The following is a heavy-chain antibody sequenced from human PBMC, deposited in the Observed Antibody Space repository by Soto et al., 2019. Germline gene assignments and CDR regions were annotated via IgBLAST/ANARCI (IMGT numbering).Heavy chain of an antibody. CDR3: ASQAYGSGSPPLDYYYGMDV. CDR1: GGSISSGGYS. J-gene: IGHJ6*02. V-gene: IGHV4-30-2*01. Sequence: SETLSLTCTVSGGSISSGGYSWSWIRQPPGKGLEWIGDINHSGSTNYNPSLKSRVTISVDTSKNQFSLKLSSVTAADTAVYYCASQAYGSGSPPLDYYYGMDVWGQGTTVTVSS. D-gene: IGHD3-10*01. CDR2: INHSGST.